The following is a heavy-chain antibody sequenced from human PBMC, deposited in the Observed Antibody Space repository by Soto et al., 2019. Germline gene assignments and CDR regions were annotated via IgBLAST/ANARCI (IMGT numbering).Heavy chain of an antibody. J-gene: IGHJ5*02. CDR2: IYYSGST. D-gene: IGHD6-13*01. V-gene: IGHV4-31*03. CDR1: GGSISSGGYY. Sequence: SETLSLTCTVPGGSISSGGYYWSWIRQHPGKGLEWIGYIYYSGSTYYNPSLKSRVTISVDTSKNQFSLKLSSVTAADTAVYYCAREVGVSSSWYGGGGNWFDPWGQGTLVTVSS. CDR3: AREVGVSSSWYGGGGNWFDP.